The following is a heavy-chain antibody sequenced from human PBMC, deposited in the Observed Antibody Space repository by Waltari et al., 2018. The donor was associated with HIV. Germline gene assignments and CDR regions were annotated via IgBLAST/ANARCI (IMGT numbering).Heavy chain of an antibody. CDR1: GYNFMKYA. V-gene: IGHV7-4-1*02. Sequence: QVQLVQSGSELKNPGASLKVSCKASGYNFMKYALNWVRQAPGQGLHWVGWINTYTGNPTYAQDFTGRFVLSLNTSVNTAYLQISSLKAEDTGVYYCARDPRGYDGTSFDTHYYGMDLWGQGTTVSVSS. CDR3: ARDPRGYDGTSFDTHYYGMDL. D-gene: IGHD5-12*01. J-gene: IGHJ6*02. CDR2: INTYTGNP.